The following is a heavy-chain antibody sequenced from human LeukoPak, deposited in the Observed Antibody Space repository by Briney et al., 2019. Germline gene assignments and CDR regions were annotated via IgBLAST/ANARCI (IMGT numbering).Heavy chain of an antibody. J-gene: IGHJ5*02. CDR2: ISSSSSYI. CDR3: AAELASAVTDP. CDR1: GFTFSSYS. D-gene: IGHD4-23*01. Sequence: PGGSLRLSCAASGFTFSSYSMSWVRQAPGKGLEWVSSISSSSSYIYYADSVKGRFTISRDNSKNTLYLQMNSLRAEDTAVYYCAAELASAVTDPWGQGTLVTVSS. V-gene: IGHV3-21*01.